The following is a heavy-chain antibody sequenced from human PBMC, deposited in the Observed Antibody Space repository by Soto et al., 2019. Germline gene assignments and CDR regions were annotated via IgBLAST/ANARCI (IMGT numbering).Heavy chain of an antibody. CDR1: GLTFSRYT. CDR2: ISYDGNNK. CDR3: ARFRSERPFDY. V-gene: IGHV3-30-3*01. Sequence: QVQLVESGGGVVQPGRSLRLSCAASGLTFSRYTMHWVRQAPGKGLEWVAVISYDGNNKYYADSVKGRFTISRDNSKNTLSLQMNSLRPEVTAVYYCARFRSERPFDYWGQGTLVTVSS. J-gene: IGHJ4*02.